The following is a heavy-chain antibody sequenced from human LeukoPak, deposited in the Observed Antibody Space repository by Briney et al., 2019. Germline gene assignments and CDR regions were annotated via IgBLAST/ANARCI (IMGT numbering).Heavy chain of an antibody. D-gene: IGHD6-13*01. CDR3: ARHGEEAGYHYYYMDV. V-gene: IGHV4-4*09. CDR1: GGSISSYY. Sequence: PSETLSLTCTVSGGSISSYYWSWIRQPPGKGLEWIGYIYTSGSTNYNPSLKSQVTISVDTSKNQFSLKLSSVTAADTAVYYCARHGEEAGYHYYYMDVWGKGTTVTVSS. J-gene: IGHJ6*03. CDR2: IYTSGST.